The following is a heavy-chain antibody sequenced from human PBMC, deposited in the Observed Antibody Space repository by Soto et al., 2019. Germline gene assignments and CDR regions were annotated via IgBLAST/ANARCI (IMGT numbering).Heavy chain of an antibody. CDR1: GGSMSNYY. V-gene: IGHV4-59*01. D-gene: IGHD3-10*01. J-gene: IGHJ4*02. CDR2: IYYSGTT. CDR3: ARDQDLGY. Sequence: SETLSLTCSVSGGSMSNYYWNWIRQSPGKGLEWIGYIYYSGTTNYNPSLKSRVTISIDTSKNQVSLNLTSVTSADTAVYYCARDQDLGYWRQGTLVTVSS.